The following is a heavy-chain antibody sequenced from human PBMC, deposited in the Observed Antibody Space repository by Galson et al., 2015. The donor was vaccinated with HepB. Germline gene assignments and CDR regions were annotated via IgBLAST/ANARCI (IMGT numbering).Heavy chain of an antibody. CDR1: GFTFSSYD. CDR3: ARAGKDCSGGSCSALVNWFDP. D-gene: IGHD2-15*01. CDR2: IGTAGDT. V-gene: IGHV3-13*01. Sequence: SLRLSCAASGFTFSSYDTHWVRQATGKGLEWVSAIGTAGDTYYPGSVKGRFTISRENAKNSLYLQMNSLRAGDTAVYYCARAGKDCSGGSCSALVNWFDPWGQGTLVTVSS. J-gene: IGHJ5*02.